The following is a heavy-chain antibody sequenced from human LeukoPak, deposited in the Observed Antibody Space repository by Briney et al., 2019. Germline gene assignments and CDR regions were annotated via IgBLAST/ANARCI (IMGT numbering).Heavy chain of an antibody. J-gene: IGHJ4*02. CDR2: INHSGST. D-gene: IGHD2/OR15-2a*01. CDR1: GGSFSGYY. V-gene: IGHV4-34*01. CDR3: ARRGLYGLIY. Sequence: KPSETLSLTCAVYGGSFSGYYWSWIRQPPGKGLEWSGEINHSGSTNYNPSLKSRVTTSVETSKNQFSLKLSSVTAGDTAVYYCARRGLYGLIYWGQETLVTVSS.